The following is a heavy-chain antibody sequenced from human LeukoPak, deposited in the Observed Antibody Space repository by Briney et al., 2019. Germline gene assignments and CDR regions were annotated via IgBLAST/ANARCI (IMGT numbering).Heavy chain of an antibody. CDR2: INYSGST. D-gene: IGHD3-16*01. V-gene: IGHV4-34*01. CDR1: GGXFSGYY. CDR3: ARQAGGY. J-gene: IGHJ4*02. Sequence: SETLSLTCAVYGGXFSGYYWSWIRQPPGKGLEWIGEINYSGSTNYNPSLKSRVTISVDTSKNQFSLKLSSVTAAGTAVYYCARQAGGYWGQGALVTVSS.